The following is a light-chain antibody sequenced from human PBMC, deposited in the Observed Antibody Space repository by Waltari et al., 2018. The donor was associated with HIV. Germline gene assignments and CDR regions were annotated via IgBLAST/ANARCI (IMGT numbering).Light chain of an antibody. V-gene: IGLV1-44*01. J-gene: IGLJ1*01. Sequence: QSVLTQPPSASGTPGQRVTISCSGSSSNIGSNTVNWYQQVPGTAPKLLIYSNDQRPSVVPARFSGSKSGTSASLAISGLQSEDEADYYCAAWDDSLDGFVFGTGTKVTVL. CDR2: SND. CDR3: AAWDDSLDGFV. CDR1: SSNIGSNT.